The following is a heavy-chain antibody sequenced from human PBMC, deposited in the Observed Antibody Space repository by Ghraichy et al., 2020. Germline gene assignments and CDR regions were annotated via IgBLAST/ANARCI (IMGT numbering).Heavy chain of an antibody. V-gene: IGHV3-74*01. J-gene: IGHJ5*02. D-gene: IGHD6-13*01. CDR1: GFTFSSYW. CDR3: ARDDSSNWNLDP. Sequence: GGSLRLSCAASGFTFSSYWMHWVRQGPGKGLVWVSRINGDGSSISYADSVKGRFTISRDNAKNTLYLQMNSLRDEDTAVYYCARDDSSNWNLDPWGQGTLVTVSS. CDR2: INGDGSSI.